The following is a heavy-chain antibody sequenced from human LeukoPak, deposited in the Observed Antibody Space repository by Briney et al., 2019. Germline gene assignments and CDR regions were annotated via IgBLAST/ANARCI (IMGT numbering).Heavy chain of an antibody. V-gene: IGHV1-46*01. J-gene: IGHJ6*03. D-gene: IGHD6-13*01. CDR3: ARGNGSRWPHYHYMDV. CDR2: INHRGDIT. CDR1: GYAFTNHY. Sequence: ASVRVSCTASGYAFTNHYMHWVRRAPGQGGEWMGLINHRGDITTSAQRFQDRITMTRDTSTSTDYMELRSLTSEDTAVYYCARGNGSRWPHYHYMDVWGKGTTVSVSS.